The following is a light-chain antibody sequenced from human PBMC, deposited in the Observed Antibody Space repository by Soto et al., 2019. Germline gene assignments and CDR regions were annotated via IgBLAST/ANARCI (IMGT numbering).Light chain of an antibody. Sequence: DIQMTQSPSTLAASVGDIVAITCRASQNINRWLAWYQQKPGTAPKLLISKASSLGSGVQSRFSGNGSETEFTLTISSLQPDDFATYYCQHYKRYPYIVGQGTKLEIK. CDR1: QNINRW. J-gene: IGKJ2*01. CDR2: KAS. CDR3: QHYKRYPYI. V-gene: IGKV1-5*03.